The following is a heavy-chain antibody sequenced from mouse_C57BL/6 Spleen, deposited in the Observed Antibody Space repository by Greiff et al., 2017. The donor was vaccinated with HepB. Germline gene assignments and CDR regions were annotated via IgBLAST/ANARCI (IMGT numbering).Heavy chain of an antibody. D-gene: IGHD2-1*01. V-gene: IGHV1-69*01. CDR1: GYTFTSYW. CDR2: IDPSDSYT. CDR3: ARGDGNPYYAMDY. Sequence: VQLQQPGAELVMPGASVKLSCKASGYTFTSYWMHWVKQRPGQGLEWIGEIDPSDSYTNYNQKFKGKSTLTVDKSSSTAYMQLSSLTSEDSAVYYCARGDGNPYYAMDYWGQGTSVTVSS. J-gene: IGHJ4*01.